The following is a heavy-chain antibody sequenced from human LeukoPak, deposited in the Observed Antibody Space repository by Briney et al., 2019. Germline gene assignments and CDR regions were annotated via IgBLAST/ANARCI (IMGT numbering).Heavy chain of an antibody. CDR3: AKALVDYYGSGSYYNVPFDP. J-gene: IGHJ5*02. Sequence: GGSLRLSCVASGFTFKNYGMAWVRPVPGKGLEWVSAISASSDSQYYTDSVKGRFTISRDNSKNTLYLQMNSLRAEDTAVYYCAKALVDYYGSGSYYNVPFDPWGQGTLVTVSS. CDR2: ISASSDSQ. V-gene: IGHV3-23*01. CDR1: GFTFKNYG. D-gene: IGHD3-10*01.